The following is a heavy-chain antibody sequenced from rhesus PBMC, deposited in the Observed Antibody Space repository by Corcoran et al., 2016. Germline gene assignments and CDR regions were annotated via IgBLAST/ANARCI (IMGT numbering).Heavy chain of an antibody. CDR1: GGSIRSHH. J-gene: IGHJ4*01. CDR3: ARGCAGSGCPLVSIDY. Sequence: QLQLQESGPGLVKSSETLSLTCAVSGGSIRSHHWIWIPQPPGEGLEWIGRIFGGSGTTDYNPSLKSRVTFSTDTSKNQFSLKLSSVTAADTAVYYCARGCAGSGCPLVSIDYWGQGVLVTVSS. CDR2: IFGGSGTT. D-gene: IGHD2-21*01. V-gene: IGHV4-173*01.